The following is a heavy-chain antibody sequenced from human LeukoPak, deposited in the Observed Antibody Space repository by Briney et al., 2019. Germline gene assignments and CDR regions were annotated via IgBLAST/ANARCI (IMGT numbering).Heavy chain of an antibody. CDR3: ASSSGHYYYGMDV. CDR1: GFTFSSYA. CDR2: ISYDGSNK. Sequence: GRSLRLSCAASGFTFSSYAMHWVRQAPGKGLEWVAVISYDGSNKYYADSVKGRFTISRDNSKNTLHLQMNSLRAEDTAVYYCASSSGHYYYGMDVWGQGTTVTVSS. D-gene: IGHD6-25*01. V-gene: IGHV3-30-3*01. J-gene: IGHJ6*02.